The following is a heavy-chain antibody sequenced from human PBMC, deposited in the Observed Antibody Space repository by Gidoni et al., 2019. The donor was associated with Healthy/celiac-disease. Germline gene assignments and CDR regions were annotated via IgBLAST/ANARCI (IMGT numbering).Heavy chain of an antibody. V-gene: IGHV1-8*01. Sequence: QVQLVQSGAEVKKPGASVKVSCKASGYTFTSYDINWVRQATGQGLEWMGWMNPNSGNTGYAQKFQGRVTMTRNTSISTAYMELSSLRSEDTAVYYCARSRNGKWIAVAGTSLDPWGQGTLVTVSS. J-gene: IGHJ5*02. CDR1: GYTFTSYD. CDR3: ARSRNGKWIAVAGTSLDP. D-gene: IGHD6-19*01. CDR2: MNPNSGNT.